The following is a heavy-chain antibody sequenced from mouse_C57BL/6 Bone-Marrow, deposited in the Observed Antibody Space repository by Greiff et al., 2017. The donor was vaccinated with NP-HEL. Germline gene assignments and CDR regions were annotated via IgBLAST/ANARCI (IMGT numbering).Heavy chain of an antibody. V-gene: IGHV5-4*01. D-gene: IGHD1-1*01. Sequence: EVHLVESGGGLVKPGGSLKLSCAASGFTFSSYAMSWVRQTPEKRLEWVATISDGGSYTYYPDNVKGRFTISRDNAKNNLYLQMSHLKSEDTAMYYCARFTTVVPLAMDYWGQGTSVTVSS. CDR3: ARFTTVVPLAMDY. J-gene: IGHJ4*01. CDR1: GFTFSSYA. CDR2: ISDGGSYT.